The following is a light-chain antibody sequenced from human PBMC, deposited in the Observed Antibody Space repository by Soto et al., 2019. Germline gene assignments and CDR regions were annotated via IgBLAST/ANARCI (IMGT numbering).Light chain of an antibody. CDR2: KAS. CDR3: QQYKDSFPYT. V-gene: IGKV1-5*03. J-gene: IGKJ2*01. CDR1: QSISSW. Sequence: GDSVTITCRASQSISSWLAWYQQKPGTAPKLLIYKASTLESGVPSRFSGSRSGTEFTLTVSSLQPDDFATYYCQQYKDSFPYTFGQGTKVDIK.